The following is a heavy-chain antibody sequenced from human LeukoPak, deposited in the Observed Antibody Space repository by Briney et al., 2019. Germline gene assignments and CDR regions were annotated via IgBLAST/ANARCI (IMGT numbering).Heavy chain of an antibody. V-gene: IGHV4-30-4*08. Sequence: SETLSLTCTVSGGSISSGDYYWRWIRQPPGTGLEWIGYIYYSGSTYYNPSLKSRVTISVDTSKNQFSLKLSSVTAADTAVYYCARVNSPTDYWGQGTLVTVSS. CDR2: IYYSGST. CDR3: ARVNSPTDY. CDR1: GGSISSGDYY. J-gene: IGHJ4*02.